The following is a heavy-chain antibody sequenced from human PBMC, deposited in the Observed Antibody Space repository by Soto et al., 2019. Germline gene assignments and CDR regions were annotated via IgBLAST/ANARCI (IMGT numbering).Heavy chain of an antibody. CDR3: AHRVLRTVFGLVTTTAIYFDF. CDR2: IYWDDDK. V-gene: IGHV2-5*02. Sequence: QITLNESGPTVVRPTETLTLTCRFSGFSLTTSGVGVGWIRQSPGKAPEWLALIYWDDDKRYSASLKSRLTITKDTSKNQVVLTVSDLAPTDTATYYCAHRVLRTVFGLVTTTAIYFDFWGQGTPVAVSS. D-gene: IGHD3-3*01. J-gene: IGHJ4*02. CDR1: GFSLTTSGVG.